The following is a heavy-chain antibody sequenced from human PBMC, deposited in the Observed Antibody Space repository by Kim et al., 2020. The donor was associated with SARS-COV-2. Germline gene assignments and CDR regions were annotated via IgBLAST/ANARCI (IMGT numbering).Heavy chain of an antibody. CDR1: GGSFSGYY. Sequence: SETLSLTCAVYGGSFSGYYWSWIRQPPGKGLEWIGEINHSGSTNYNPSLKSRVTISVDTSKNQFSLKLSSVTAADTAVYYCARLAPSSVWGSYRYFLFDYWGQGTLVTVSS. V-gene: IGHV4-34*01. D-gene: IGHD3-16*02. CDR2: INHSGST. J-gene: IGHJ4*02. CDR3: ARLAPSSVWGSYRYFLFDY.